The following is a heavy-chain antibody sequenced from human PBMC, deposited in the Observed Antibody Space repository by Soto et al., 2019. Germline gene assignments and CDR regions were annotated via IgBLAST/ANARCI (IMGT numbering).Heavy chain of an antibody. CDR3: ARGMNYYDSSGYYYYYGMDV. CDR2: IYYSGST. D-gene: IGHD3-22*01. J-gene: IGHJ6*02. Sequence: SETLSLTCTVSGGSISSYYWSWIRQPPGKGLEWIGYIYYSGSTNYNPSLKSRVTISVDTSKNQFSLKLSSVTAADTAVYYCARGMNYYDSSGYYYYYGMDVWGQGTTVTVSS. CDR1: GGSISSYY. V-gene: IGHV4-59*01.